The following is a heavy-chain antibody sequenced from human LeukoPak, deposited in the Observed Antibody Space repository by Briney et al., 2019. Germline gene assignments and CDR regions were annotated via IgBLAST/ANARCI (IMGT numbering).Heavy chain of an antibody. CDR2: IYYSGST. CDR3: ARLDIAAGRYFHY. CDR1: GGSISSSSYY. D-gene: IGHD6-6*01. V-gene: IGHV4-39*01. J-gene: IGHJ4*02. Sequence: PSETLSLTCTVSGGSISSSSYYWGWIGQTPGKGLEWIGSIYYSGSTYYNPSLKSRVTISVDTSKNQFSLKLSSVTAADTAVYYCARLDIAAGRYFHYSGQGTLVTVSS.